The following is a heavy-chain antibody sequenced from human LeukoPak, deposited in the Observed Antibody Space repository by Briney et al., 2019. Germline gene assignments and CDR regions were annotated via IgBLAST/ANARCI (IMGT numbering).Heavy chain of an antibody. CDR1: GFTFSSYG. CDR2: ISYDGSNK. CDR3: AKNFGQYYFDY. J-gene: IGHJ4*02. Sequence: GRSLRLSCAASGFTFSSYGMHWVRQAPGKGLEWVAVISYDGSNKYYADSVKVRFTISRDNSKNTLYLQMNSLRAEDTAVYYCAKNFGQYYFDYWGQGTLVTVSS. D-gene: IGHD3-3*01. V-gene: IGHV3-30*18.